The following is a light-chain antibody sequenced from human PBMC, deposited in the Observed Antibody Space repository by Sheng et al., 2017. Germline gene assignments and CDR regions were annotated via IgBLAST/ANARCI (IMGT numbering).Light chain of an antibody. V-gene: IGLV8-61*01. Sequence: QTVVTQEPSFAVSPGGTVTLTCGLSSGSVSPTHYPSWHQQTPGQPPRTLIFATYTRSSGVPVRFSGSILGNRAALTITGAQADDESDYYCVLYMGSGIWVFGGGTKLTVL. CDR1: SGSVSPTHY. J-gene: IGLJ3*02. CDR2: ATY. CDR3: VLYMGSGIWV.